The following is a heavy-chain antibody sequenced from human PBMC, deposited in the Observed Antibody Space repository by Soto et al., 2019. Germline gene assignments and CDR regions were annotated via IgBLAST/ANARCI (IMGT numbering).Heavy chain of an antibody. CDR2: IHYSGST. V-gene: IGHV4-39*01. CDR3: ASQSTAYSFYVHY. D-gene: IGHD5-18*01. Sequence: SETLSLTCAVSGSSISGSSFYWGWIRQPPEKGRESIGSIHYSGSTYYNPSLKSRGTMCVDTSKNEFSLKLTSVPAADPALSYCASQSTAYSFYVHYCRQRTLVTVSS. J-gene: IGHJ4*02. CDR1: GSSISGSSFY.